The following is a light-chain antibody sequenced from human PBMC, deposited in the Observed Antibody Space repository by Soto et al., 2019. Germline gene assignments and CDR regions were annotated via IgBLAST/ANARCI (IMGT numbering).Light chain of an antibody. V-gene: IGKV1-5*01. CDR2: DAF. J-gene: IGKJ1*01. Sequence: DIQMTQSPSTLSASVGDRVTIACRASQSISTWLAWYQQKPGTAPKLLIYDAFYLERGVPSRFSGSGSGTEFTLTISSLQPDDLATYYCQQYNSFWTFGQGTKVDIK. CDR1: QSISTW. CDR3: QQYNSFWT.